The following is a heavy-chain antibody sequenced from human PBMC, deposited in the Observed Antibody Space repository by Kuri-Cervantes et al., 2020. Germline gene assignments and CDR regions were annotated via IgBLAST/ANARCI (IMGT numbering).Heavy chain of an antibody. CDR1: GFTFSSYS. V-gene: IGHV3-30*02. D-gene: IGHD7-27*01. J-gene: IGHJ4*02. Sequence: GESLKISCAAPGFTFSSYSMNWVRQAPGKGLEWVALVRYDGNDKYYADFVKGRFTVSRDSSKNTLYLEMNSLRVEDTAVYYCATVNWESRFYNDWGQGTLVTVSS. CDR2: VRYDGNDK. CDR3: ATVNWESRFYND.